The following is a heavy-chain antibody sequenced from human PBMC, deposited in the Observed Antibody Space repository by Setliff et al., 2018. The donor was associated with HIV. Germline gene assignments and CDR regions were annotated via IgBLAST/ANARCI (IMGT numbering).Heavy chain of an antibody. CDR3: AKELAASGLGYFDS. V-gene: IGHV3-23*01. D-gene: IGHD3-22*01. CDR2: ILSTGGRT. J-gene: IGHJ4*02. Sequence: PGGSLRLSCAASGFTFSNYAMSWVRQAPGEGLEWVSAILSTGGRTFYADSVKGRFTISRDNSKNTVYLQMNSLRAEDTAEYYCAKELAASGLGYFDSWGRGILVTV. CDR1: GFTFSNYA.